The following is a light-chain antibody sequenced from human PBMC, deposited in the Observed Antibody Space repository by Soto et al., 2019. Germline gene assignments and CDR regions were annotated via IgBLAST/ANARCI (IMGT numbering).Light chain of an antibody. CDR1: QSLLFNNEYNY. CDR3: MQDLQAPWT. J-gene: IGKJ1*01. CDR2: LGS. V-gene: IGKV2-28*01. Sequence: DIVMTQSPLSLVGTAGEPASSSFRSIQSLLFNNEYNYLDWYLQKPGQSPQLLMYLGSNRAPGVPARFSGTGSGTDFTLQISSVEPEDVGFYYCMQDLQAPWTFGQGTKVDIK.